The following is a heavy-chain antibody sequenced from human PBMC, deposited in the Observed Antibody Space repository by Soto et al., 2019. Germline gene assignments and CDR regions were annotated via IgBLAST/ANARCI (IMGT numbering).Heavy chain of an antibody. Sequence: GASVKVSCKVSGYTLTELSMHWVRQAPGKGLEWMGGFDPEDGETIYAQKFQGRVTMTEDTSTDTAYMELSSLRSEDTAVYYCATSVVVAAAPAFDIWGQGTMVTVSS. CDR1: GYTLTELS. CDR2: FDPEDGET. CDR3: ATSVVVAAAPAFDI. V-gene: IGHV1-24*01. J-gene: IGHJ3*02. D-gene: IGHD2-15*01.